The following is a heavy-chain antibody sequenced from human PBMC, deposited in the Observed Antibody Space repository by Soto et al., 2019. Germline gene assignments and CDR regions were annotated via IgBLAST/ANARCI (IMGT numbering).Heavy chain of an antibody. Sequence: PSETLSLTCTVSGGSIRSYFWNWIRQSPGKGLEWIGYIYYSGTTNYNPSLKSRVTISVDTSKNQFSLKLSSVTAADTAVYYCARGRVTMVRGVMYGMDVWGQGTTVTVSS. J-gene: IGHJ6*02. CDR3: ARGRVTMVRGVMYGMDV. CDR2: IYYSGTT. V-gene: IGHV4-59*12. CDR1: GGSIRSYF. D-gene: IGHD3-10*01.